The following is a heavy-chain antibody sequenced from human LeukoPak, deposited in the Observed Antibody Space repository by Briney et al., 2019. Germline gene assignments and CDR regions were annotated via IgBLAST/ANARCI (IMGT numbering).Heavy chain of an antibody. CDR2: MNPNSGNT. V-gene: IGHV1-8*01. CDR1: GYTFTSYD. Sequence: ASVKVSCKASGYTFTSYDINWVRQATGQGLEWMGWMNPNSGNTGYAQKFQGRVTMTRNTSISTAYMELSSLRSEDTAVYYCARVLLSTYYYDSSGYSDYWGQGTLVTVSS. D-gene: IGHD3-22*01. CDR3: ARVLLSTYYYDSSGYSDY. J-gene: IGHJ4*02.